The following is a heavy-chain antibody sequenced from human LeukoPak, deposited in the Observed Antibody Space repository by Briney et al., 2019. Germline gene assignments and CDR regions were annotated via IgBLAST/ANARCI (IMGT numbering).Heavy chain of an antibody. V-gene: IGHV5-51*01. CDR2: IYPGDSDT. CDR3: ATAYYYDSSGHDAFDI. D-gene: IGHD3-22*01. J-gene: IGHJ3*02. Sequence: GESLKISCKGSGYSFTSYWIGWVRQMPGKGLEWMGIIYPGDSDTRYSPSFQGQVTISADKSISTAYLQWSGLKASDTAMYYCATAYYYDSSGHDAFDIWGQGTMVTVSS. CDR1: GYSFTSYW.